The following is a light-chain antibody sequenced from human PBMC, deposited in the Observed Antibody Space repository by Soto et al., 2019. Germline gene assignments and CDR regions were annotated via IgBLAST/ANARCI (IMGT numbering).Light chain of an antibody. CDR1: TSNIAGNT. CDR2: IDD. V-gene: IGLV1-44*01. Sequence: QSVLTQPPSLSGTPGQRVTISCSGSTSNIAGNTVHWYQHLPETAPKLLIYIDDQRPSGVPDRLSGSKSGTSASLAISGLQSEDEADYYCATWDDSLNAAAFGRGTQLTVL. J-gene: IGLJ7*01. CDR3: ATWDDSLNAAA.